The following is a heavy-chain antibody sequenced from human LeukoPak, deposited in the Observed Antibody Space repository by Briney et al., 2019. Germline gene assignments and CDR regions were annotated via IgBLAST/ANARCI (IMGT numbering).Heavy chain of an antibody. J-gene: IGHJ5*02. D-gene: IGHD3-10*01. V-gene: IGHV3-30*02. CDR3: AKDRGYGSGTFDP. CDR2: IRYDGSNK. Sequence: PGGSLRLSCAASGFTFSSYSMNWVRQAPGKGLEWVAFIRYDGSNKYYADSVKGRFTISRDNSKNTLYLQMNSLRAEDTAVYYCAKDRGYGSGTFDPWGQGTLVTVSS. CDR1: GFTFSSYS.